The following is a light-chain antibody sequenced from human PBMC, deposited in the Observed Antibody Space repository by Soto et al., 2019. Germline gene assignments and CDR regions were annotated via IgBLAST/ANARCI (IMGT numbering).Light chain of an antibody. J-gene: IGKJ1*01. CDR3: QQANSFPWT. V-gene: IGKV1-12*02. CDR2: VVS. Sequence: DIQMTQSPSSVSATVGGRVNITCRASQDISNWLAWYQQKPGKAPKLLIYVVSNLQSGVPSRFSGSGSGTDFTLTISSLQPEDFATYYCQQANSFPWTFGQGTKVEI. CDR1: QDISNW.